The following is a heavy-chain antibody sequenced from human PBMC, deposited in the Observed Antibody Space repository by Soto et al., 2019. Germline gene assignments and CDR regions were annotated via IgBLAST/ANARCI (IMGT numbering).Heavy chain of an antibody. CDR3: YTDTAMVGGCGY. V-gene: IGHV3-48*02. D-gene: IGHD5-18*01. Sequence: EVQLVESGGGLVQPGGSLRLSCAASGFTFISYSMNWIRKAPGTGLEWVSYIISSSSTIYYADSVTGRFTITRDNAKNSRYLHMNSRSDADPAVYDCYTDTAMVGGCGYWGQGTLVTVSS. CDR2: IISSSSTI. J-gene: IGHJ4*02. CDR1: GFTFISYS.